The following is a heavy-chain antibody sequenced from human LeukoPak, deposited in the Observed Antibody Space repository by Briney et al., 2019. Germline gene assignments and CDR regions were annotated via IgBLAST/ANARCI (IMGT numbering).Heavy chain of an antibody. V-gene: IGHV4-61*02. J-gene: IGHJ5*02. Sequence: SETLSLTCTVSGDSISSGSYYWSWIRQPAGKGLEWIGRIYTSGSTNYNPSLKSRVTISVDTSKNQFSLKLSSVTAADTAVYYCARAGLAARRHNWFDPWGQGTLVTVSS. CDR2: IYTSGST. D-gene: IGHD6-6*01. CDR1: GDSISSGSYY. CDR3: ARAGLAARRHNWFDP.